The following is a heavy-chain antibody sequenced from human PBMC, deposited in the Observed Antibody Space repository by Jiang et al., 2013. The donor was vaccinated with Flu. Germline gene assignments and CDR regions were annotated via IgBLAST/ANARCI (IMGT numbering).Heavy chain of an antibody. D-gene: IGHD2-2*01. CDR2: IYPGDSDT. CDR3: ARHLGYCSSTSCSTYSNYYYYGMDV. V-gene: IGHV5-51*01. J-gene: IGHJ6*02. Sequence: GAEVKKPGESLKISCKGSGYSFTSYWIGWVRQMPGKGLEWMGIIYPGDSDTRYSPSFQGQVTISADKSISTAYLQWSSLKASDTAMYYCARHLGYCSSTSCSTYSNYYYYGMDVWGQGTTVTVSS. CDR1: GYSFTSYW.